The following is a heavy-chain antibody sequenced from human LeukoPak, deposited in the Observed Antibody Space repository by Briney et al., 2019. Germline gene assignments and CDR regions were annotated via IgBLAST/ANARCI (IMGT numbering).Heavy chain of an antibody. CDR2: IYHSGST. CDR3: ARGAVEYSSSSGDAFDI. J-gene: IGHJ3*02. V-gene: IGHV4-38-2*02. Sequence: PSETLSLTCTVSGYSISSGYYWGWIRQPPGKGLEWIGSIYHSGSTYYNPSLKSRVTISVDTSKNQFSLKLSSVTAADTAVYYCARGAVEYSSSSGDAFDIWGQGTMVTVSS. D-gene: IGHD6-6*01. CDR1: GYSISSGYY.